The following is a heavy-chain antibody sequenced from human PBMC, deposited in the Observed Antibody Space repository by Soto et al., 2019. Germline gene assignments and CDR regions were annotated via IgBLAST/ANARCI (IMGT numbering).Heavy chain of an antibody. CDR2: VYQSGST. J-gene: IGHJ1*01. CDR1: GYSINSGYY. Sequence: SETLSLTCAVSGYSINSGYYWAWIRQPPEKGLEWIGSVYQSGSTYYNPSLKSRVTISVDTSKKRFSLKVRSVTAADTATYYCAVGYCGTASCAREYFHHWGQGTLVTVS. D-gene: IGHD2-2*01. CDR3: AVGYCGTASCAREYFHH. V-gene: IGHV4-38-2*01.